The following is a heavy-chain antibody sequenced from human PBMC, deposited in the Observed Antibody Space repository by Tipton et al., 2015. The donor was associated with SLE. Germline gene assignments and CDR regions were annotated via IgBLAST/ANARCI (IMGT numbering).Heavy chain of an antibody. Sequence: TLSLTCTVSGGSISSGGYYWSWIRQHPGKGLEWIGYIYHSGSTYYNPSLKSRVTISVDRSKNQFSLKLSSVTAADTAVYYCARSPVSGYYGMDVWGQGTTVTVSS. V-gene: IGHV4-31*03. CDR3: ARSPVSGYYGMDV. CDR1: GGSISSGGYY. J-gene: IGHJ6*02. CDR2: IYHSGST. D-gene: IGHD3-10*01.